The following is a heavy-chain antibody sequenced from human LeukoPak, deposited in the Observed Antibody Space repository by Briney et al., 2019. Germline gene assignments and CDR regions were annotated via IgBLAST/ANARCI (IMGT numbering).Heavy chain of an antibody. CDR2: ITWNGTKK. V-gene: IGHV3-9*01. D-gene: IGHD5-12*01. CDR1: GFFFDDYA. CDR3: AKDYRYSGYDG. Sequence: GGSLRLSCATSGFFFDDYAMHWVRQVPGKGLEWVSGITWNGTKKDYAASVKGRFTISRDNAKKSLYLQMNSLRAEDTALYYCAKDYRYSGYDGWGQGTLVTVSS. J-gene: IGHJ4*02.